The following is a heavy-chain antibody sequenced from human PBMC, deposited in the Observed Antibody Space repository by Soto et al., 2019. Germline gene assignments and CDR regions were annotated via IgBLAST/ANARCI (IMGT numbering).Heavy chain of an antibody. Sequence: GSLRLSCAASGFTFSTYSMNWVRQAPGKGLEWVSYISSGSNIIYYADSVKGRFTISRDNAKNSLYLQMNSLRDEDTAVYYCARLYSSSSVNRWSDPSGQGTLVTVSS. CDR2: ISSGSNII. J-gene: IGHJ5*02. CDR3: ARLYSSSSVNRWSDP. D-gene: IGHD6-6*01. CDR1: GFTFSTYS. V-gene: IGHV3-48*02.